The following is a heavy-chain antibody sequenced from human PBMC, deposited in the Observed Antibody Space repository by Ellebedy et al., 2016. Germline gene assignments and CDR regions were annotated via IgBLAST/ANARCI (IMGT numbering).Heavy chain of an antibody. CDR2: IANDGRST. V-gene: IGHV3-74*01. Sequence: GGSLRLXXAASGFIFSTKRLHWVRQAPGKGMAWVARIANDGRSTSSVDSVKGRFTISRDNAKNTLYLQMNRLRVEDTAVYYCLVGSVPGSYWRGYWGQGTLVSVSS. D-gene: IGHD3-10*01. CDR3: LVGSVPGSYWRGY. J-gene: IGHJ4*02. CDR1: GFIFSTKR.